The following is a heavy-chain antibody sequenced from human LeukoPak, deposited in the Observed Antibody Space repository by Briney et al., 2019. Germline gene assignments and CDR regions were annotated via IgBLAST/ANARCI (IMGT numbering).Heavy chain of an antibody. CDR1: GFTFTSYS. D-gene: IGHD2-8*02. J-gene: IGHJ4*02. CDR2: ISTSSSYI. Sequence: PGGSLRLSCAASGFTFTSYSMTWVRQAPGKGLEWVSSISTSSSYIYYADSVKGRFTVSRDNAENSLYLQMNSLRAEDTAVYYCARATCTGPDYYSGSGRSGDYWGQGTLVTVSS. V-gene: IGHV3-21*01. CDR3: ARATCTGPDYYSGSGRSGDY.